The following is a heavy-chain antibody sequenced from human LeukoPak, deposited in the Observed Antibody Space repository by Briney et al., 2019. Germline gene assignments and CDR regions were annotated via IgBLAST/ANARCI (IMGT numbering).Heavy chain of an antibody. D-gene: IGHD6-13*01. CDR3: ARAAADYYFDY. J-gene: IGHJ4*02. CDR1: GGTFSSYA. CDR2: IIPILGIA. Sequence: SVKVSCKASGGTFSSYAISWVRQAPGQGLEWMGRIIPILGIANYAQKFQGRVTITADKSMSTAYMELSSLRSEDTAVYYCARAAADYYFDYWGQGTLVTVSS. V-gene: IGHV1-69*04.